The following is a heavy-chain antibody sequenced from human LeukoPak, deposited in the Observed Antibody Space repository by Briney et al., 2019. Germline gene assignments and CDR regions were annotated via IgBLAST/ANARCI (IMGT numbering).Heavy chain of an antibody. CDR3: AKDEGSYCDY. CDR1: GFTFSSYV. D-gene: IGHD1-26*01. Sequence: GGSLRLSCAASGFTFSSYVMHWVRQAPGKGLEWVAVISYDGSNKYYADSVKGRFTISRDNSKNTLYLQMNSLRAEDTAVYYCAKDEGSYCDYWGQGTLVTVSS. V-gene: IGHV3-30*18. CDR2: ISYDGSNK. J-gene: IGHJ4*02.